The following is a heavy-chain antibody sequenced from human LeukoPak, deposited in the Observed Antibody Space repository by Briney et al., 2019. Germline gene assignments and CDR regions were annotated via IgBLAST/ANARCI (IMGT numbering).Heavy chain of an antibody. D-gene: IGHD6-13*01. Sequence: GASVKVSCKASGYTFTSYDINRVRQATGQGLEWMGWMNPNSGNTGYAQKFQGRVTITRNTSISTAYMELSSLRSEDTAVYYCARDPYSSSWLFDYWGQGTLVTVSS. CDR2: MNPNSGNT. J-gene: IGHJ4*02. CDR3: ARDPYSSSWLFDY. V-gene: IGHV1-8*03. CDR1: GYTFTSYD.